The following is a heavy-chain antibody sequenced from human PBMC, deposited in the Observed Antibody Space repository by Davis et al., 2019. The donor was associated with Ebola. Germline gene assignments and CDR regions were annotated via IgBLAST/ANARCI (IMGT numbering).Heavy chain of an antibody. CDR1: GGTFSSYP. Sequence: SVKVSCKASGGTFSSYPISWVRQAPGQGLEWMGGIIPIFGTANYAQKFQGRVTITADESTSTAYMELSSLRSDDTAMYYCAREWSQGVGSYFFYWGQGTLVTVSS. CDR2: IIPIFGTA. V-gene: IGHV1-69*13. CDR3: AREWSQGVGSYFFY. D-gene: IGHD1-26*01. J-gene: IGHJ4*02.